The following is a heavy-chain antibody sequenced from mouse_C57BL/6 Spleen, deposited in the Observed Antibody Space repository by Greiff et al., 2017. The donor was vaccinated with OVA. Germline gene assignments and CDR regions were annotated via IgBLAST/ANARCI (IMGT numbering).Heavy chain of an antibody. D-gene: IGHD2-3*01. CDR2: ISSGSSTI. CDR3: ARRDDYGYFDV. Sequence: EVMLVESGGGLVKPGGSLKLSCAASGFTFSDYGMHWVRQAPEKGLEWVAYISSGSSTIYYADTVKGRFTISRDNAKNTLFLQMTSLRSEDTAMYYCARRDDYGYFDVWGTGTTVTVSS. V-gene: IGHV5-17*01. CDR1: GFTFSDYG. J-gene: IGHJ1*03.